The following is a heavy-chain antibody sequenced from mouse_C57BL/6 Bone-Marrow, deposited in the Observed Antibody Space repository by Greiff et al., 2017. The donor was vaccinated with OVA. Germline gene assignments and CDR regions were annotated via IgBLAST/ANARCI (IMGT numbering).Heavy chain of an antibody. CDR3: AREPFMDD. CDR2: ISYDGSN. V-gene: IGHV3-6*01. Sequence: EVQLVESGPGLVKPSQSLSLTCSVTGYSITGGYYWNWIRQFPGNKLEWMGDISYDGSNNYNPSLKNRISITRDTSKNQFFLKLNSVTPEDTATYYCAREPFMDDWGQGTSVTASS. J-gene: IGHJ4*01. CDR1: GYSITGGYY.